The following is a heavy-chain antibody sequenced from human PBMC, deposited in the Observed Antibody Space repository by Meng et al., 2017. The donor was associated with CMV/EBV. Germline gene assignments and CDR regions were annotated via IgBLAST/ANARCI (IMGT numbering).Heavy chain of an antibody. D-gene: IGHD6-19*01. V-gene: IGHV3-23*01. Sequence: GGSLRLSCAASGFTFSSYAMRWVRQAPGKGLEWVSSIMGNGGGTAYSDSVKGRFAISRDNPKNTLYLQMNSLRAEDTAIYYCAKDIVYSSGWSLDYWGQGTLVTVSS. CDR2: IMGNGGGT. CDR3: AKDIVYSSGWSLDY. J-gene: IGHJ4*02. CDR1: GFTFSSYA.